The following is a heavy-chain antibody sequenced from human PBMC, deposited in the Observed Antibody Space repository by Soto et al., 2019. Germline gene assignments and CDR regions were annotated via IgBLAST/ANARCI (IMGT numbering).Heavy chain of an antibody. CDR1: GGSISSGDYY. CDR2: IYYSGST. CDR3: ARGGGYYYDSSGYRYFQH. V-gene: IGHV4-30-4*01. D-gene: IGHD3-22*01. Sequence: QVQLQESGPGLVKPSQTLSLTCTVSGGSISSGDYYWSWIRQPPGKGLEWIGYIYYSGSTYYNPSLKSRVTISVDTSKNQFSLKLSSVTAADTAVYYCARGGGYYYDSSGYRYFQHWGQGTLVTVSS. J-gene: IGHJ1*01.